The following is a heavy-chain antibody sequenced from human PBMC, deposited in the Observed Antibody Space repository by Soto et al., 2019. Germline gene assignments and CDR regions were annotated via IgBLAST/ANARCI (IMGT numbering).Heavy chain of an antibody. D-gene: IGHD3-3*02. CDR2: TRCSGGSI. CDR1: GFTFSTSS. Sequence: EAQLLESGGGLVQPGGSLRLSCAASGFTFSTSSMSWVRQAPGKGLEWVSYTRCSGGSIYYADSVRGRFAISRDNAKISLYLEMNGLRAEDSYLYYCVRESIRAPTGPYWGQGTLVTVSS. V-gene: IGHV3-48*01. J-gene: IGHJ4*02. CDR3: VRESIRAPTGPY.